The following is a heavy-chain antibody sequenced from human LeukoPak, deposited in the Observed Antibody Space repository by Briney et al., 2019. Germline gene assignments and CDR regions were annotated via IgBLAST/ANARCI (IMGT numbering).Heavy chain of an antibody. Sequence: PSETLSLTCTVSGGSIDTYYWTWIRHPPGKGLEYIAYIYYTGSTDYNPSFKSRVRMSLDTSKNQFSLVLNSVTAADTAVYYCARGRYGGGWYDYWGQGTLVTVSS. CDR3: ARGRYGGGWYDY. J-gene: IGHJ4*02. CDR2: IYYTGST. V-gene: IGHV4-59*01. D-gene: IGHD6-19*01. CDR1: GGSIDTYY.